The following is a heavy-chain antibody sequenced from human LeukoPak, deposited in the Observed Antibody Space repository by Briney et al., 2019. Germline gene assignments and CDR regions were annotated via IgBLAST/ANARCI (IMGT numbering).Heavy chain of an antibody. CDR1: GYTFTGHY. CDR3: ARDPRIKAAGDDNWFDP. CDR2: INPDSGGT. Sequence: ASVKVSCKASGYTFTGHYMHWVRQDPGQGLEWMGWINPDSGGTDYAQKFQGRVTMTRDTSITTAYMELSRLTSDDTAVYFCARDPRIKAAGDDNWFDPWGQGTLVSVSS. V-gene: IGHV1-2*02. D-gene: IGHD6-13*01. J-gene: IGHJ5*02.